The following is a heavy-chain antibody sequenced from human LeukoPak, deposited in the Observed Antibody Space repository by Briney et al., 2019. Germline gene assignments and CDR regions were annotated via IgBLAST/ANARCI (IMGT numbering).Heavy chain of an antibody. D-gene: IGHD3-9*01. J-gene: IGHJ4*02. CDR1: GFTFSNYW. CDR2: IKQDGSEK. V-gene: IGHV3-7*01. CDR3: ARAVNILTGSSSHY. Sequence: GGSLRLSCAASGFTFSNYWMSWVRQAPGKGLEWVANIKQDGSEKYYVDSVKGRFTISRDNAKNSLYLQMSSLRAEDTAVYYCARAVNILTGSSSHYWGQGTLVTVSS.